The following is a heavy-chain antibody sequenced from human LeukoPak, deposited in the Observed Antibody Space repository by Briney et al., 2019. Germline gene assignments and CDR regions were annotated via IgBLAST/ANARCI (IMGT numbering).Heavy chain of an antibody. Sequence: ETLSLTCTVSGGSISSSSYYWGWIRQAPGKGLEWFSAITDNSADTYHADSVTGRFTISRDNSMNTLYLQINSLRVEDTAVYYCAEGSSSSRPYYFDYWGQGTLVTVSS. CDR3: AEGSSSSRPYYFDY. D-gene: IGHD6-6*01. CDR1: GGSISSSSYY. V-gene: IGHV3-23*01. CDR2: ITDNSADT. J-gene: IGHJ4*02.